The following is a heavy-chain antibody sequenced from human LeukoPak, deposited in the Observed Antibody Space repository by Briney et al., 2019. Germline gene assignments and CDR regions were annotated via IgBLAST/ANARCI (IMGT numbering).Heavy chain of an antibody. J-gene: IGHJ3*02. Sequence: ASVKVSCKASGYTFTGHYIHWVRQAPGQGLEWMGLINPNTGGTHYAQKFQGRVTVTRDTSINTAYMELNSLRSDDTALYHCATYYGSGVHAFAIWGQGTIVTVSS. D-gene: IGHD3-22*01. V-gene: IGHV1-2*02. CDR2: INPNTGGT. CDR3: ATYYGSGVHAFAI. CDR1: GYTFTGHY.